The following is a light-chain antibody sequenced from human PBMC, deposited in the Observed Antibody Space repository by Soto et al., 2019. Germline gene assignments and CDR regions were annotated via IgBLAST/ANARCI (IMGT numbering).Light chain of an antibody. Sequence: DIQMTQSPSALSGYVGHRVTITCRSSQTISSWLAWYQQKPGKAPKILIYKASTLKSGVPSRFRGSGSGTEFTLTISSLQPDDFATYYCPQYNSYWTFGPGTKVDIK. CDR1: QTISSW. J-gene: IGKJ1*01. V-gene: IGKV1-5*03. CDR2: KAS. CDR3: PQYNSYWT.